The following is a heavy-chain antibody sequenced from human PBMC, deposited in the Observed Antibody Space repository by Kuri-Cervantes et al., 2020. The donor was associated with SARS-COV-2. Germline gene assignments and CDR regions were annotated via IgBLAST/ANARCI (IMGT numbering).Heavy chain of an antibody. J-gene: IGHJ6*02. CDR1: GGSFSGYY. Sequence: GSLRLSCAVYGGSFSGYYWSWIRQPPGKGLEWIGEINHSGSTNYNPSLKSRVTISVDKSKNQFSLKLSSVTAADTAVYYCARDAPGDYGMDVWGQGTTVTVSS. D-gene: IGHD1-26*01. V-gene: IGHV4-34*01. CDR2: INHSGST. CDR3: ARDAPGDYGMDV.